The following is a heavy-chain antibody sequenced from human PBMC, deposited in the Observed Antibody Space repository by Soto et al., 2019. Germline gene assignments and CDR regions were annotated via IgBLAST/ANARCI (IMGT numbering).Heavy chain of an antibody. J-gene: IGHJ4*02. CDR2: IWYDGSNE. D-gene: IGHD4-17*01. Sequence: QVQLVESGGGVVQPGRSLRLSCAASGFSFSTYGMHWVRQAPGKGLEWVAVIWYDGSNEYYADSVKGRFTIYRDNSKNTLYLQMNSLRVEDTAVYYCARAWYYGDHDPGFDYWGQGALVTVSS. V-gene: IGHV3-33*01. CDR1: GFSFSTYG. CDR3: ARAWYYGDHDPGFDY.